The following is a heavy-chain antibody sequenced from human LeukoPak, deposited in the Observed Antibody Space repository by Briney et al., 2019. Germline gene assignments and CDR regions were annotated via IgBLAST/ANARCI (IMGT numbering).Heavy chain of an antibody. CDR3: ASLSSRGIVGANWSYYYYGMDV. V-gene: IGHV1-69*10. CDR1: GGTFSSYA. D-gene: IGHD1-26*01. CDR2: IIPILGIA. J-gene: IGHJ6*02. Sequence: SVKVSCKASGGTFSSYAISWVRQAPGQGLEWMGRIIPILGIANYAQKFQGRVTITADKSTSTAYMELSSLRSEDTAAYYCASLSSRGIVGANWSYYYYGMDVWGQGTTVTVSS.